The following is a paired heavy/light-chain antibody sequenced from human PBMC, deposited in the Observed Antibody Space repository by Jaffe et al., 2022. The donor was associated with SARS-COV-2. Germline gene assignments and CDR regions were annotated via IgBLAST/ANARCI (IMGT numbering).Heavy chain of an antibody. D-gene: IGHD5-12*01. CDR3: ARHGKGYSGYKEIDYYYYMDV. Sequence: QLQLQESGPGLVKPSETLSLTCTVSGGSISSSSYYWGWIRQPPGKGLEWIGSIYYSGSTYYNPSLKSRVTISVDTSKNQFSLKLSSVTAADTAVYYCARHGKGYSGYKEIDYYYYMDVWGKGTTVTVSS. CDR2: IYYSGST. CDR1: GGSISSSSYY. V-gene: IGHV4-39*01. J-gene: IGHJ6*03.
Light chain of an antibody. CDR2: KVS. CDR3: MQGTHWPYT. J-gene: IGKJ2*01. CDR1: QSLVYSDGNTY. Sequence: DVVMTQSPLSLPVTLGQPASISCRSSQSLVYSDGNTYLNWFQQRPGQSPRRLIYKVSNRDSGVPDRFSGSGSGTDFTLKISRVEAEDVGVYYCMQGTHWPYTFGQGTKLEIK. V-gene: IGKV2-30*01.